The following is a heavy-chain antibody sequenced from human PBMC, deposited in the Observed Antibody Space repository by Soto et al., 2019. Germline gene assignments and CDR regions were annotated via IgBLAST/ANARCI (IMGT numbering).Heavy chain of an antibody. CDR2: INPNSGGT. Sequence: QVQLVQSGAEVKKPGASVKVSCKASGYTFTGYYMHWVRQAPGQGLEWMGWINPNSGGTNYAQKFQGRVTVTRDTSISTAYMELSRLRSDDTAVYYCALTTVTTWAEPYDAFDIWGQGTMVTVSS. CDR1: GYTFTGYY. V-gene: IGHV1-2*02. D-gene: IGHD4-17*01. J-gene: IGHJ3*02. CDR3: ALTTVTTWAEPYDAFDI.